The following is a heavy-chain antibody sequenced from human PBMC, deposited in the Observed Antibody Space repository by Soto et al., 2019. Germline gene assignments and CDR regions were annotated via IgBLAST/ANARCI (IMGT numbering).Heavy chain of an antibody. D-gene: IGHD2-2*01. CDR2: ISYDGSNK. CDR3: AKDRCSSTSCYCFDY. CDR1: GFTFSSYG. J-gene: IGHJ4*02. Sequence: QVQLVESGGGVVQPGRSLRLSCAASGFTFSSYGMHWVRQAPGKGLEWVAVISYDGSNKYYADSVKGRFTISRDNSKNTLYLQMNSLRAEDTAVYYCAKDRCSSTSCYCFDYCGQGTLVTVSS. V-gene: IGHV3-30*18.